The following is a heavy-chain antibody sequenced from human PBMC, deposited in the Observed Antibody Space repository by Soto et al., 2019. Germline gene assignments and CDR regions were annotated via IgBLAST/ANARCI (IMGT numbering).Heavy chain of an antibody. CDR3: ARSRTSGWNYDAFDI. V-gene: IGHV5-51*01. D-gene: IGHD6-19*01. J-gene: IGHJ3*02. CDR1: GYKVSTWHNFTSYW. Sequence: GESLKISCMGSGYKVSTWHNFTSYWIAWVRQMPGEGLEWMGIIYPGDSDTRYSPSFQGQVTISADKSISTAYLQWSSLKASDTAMYYCARSRTSGWNYDAFDIWGQGTMVTVSS. CDR2: IYPGDSDT.